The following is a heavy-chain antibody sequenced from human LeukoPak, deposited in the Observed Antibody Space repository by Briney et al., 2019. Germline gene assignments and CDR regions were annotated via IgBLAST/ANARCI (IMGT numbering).Heavy chain of an antibody. J-gene: IGHJ6*03. V-gene: IGHV1-18*01. Sequence: ASVKVSCKASGGTFSSYAISWVRQAPGRGLEWMGWISAYNGNTNYAQKLQGRVTMTTDTSTSTANMELRSLRSDDTAVYYCATWDFEAPMDVWGKGTTVTVSS. CDR2: ISAYNGNT. D-gene: IGHD3-9*01. CDR3: ATWDFEAPMDV. CDR1: GGTFSSYA.